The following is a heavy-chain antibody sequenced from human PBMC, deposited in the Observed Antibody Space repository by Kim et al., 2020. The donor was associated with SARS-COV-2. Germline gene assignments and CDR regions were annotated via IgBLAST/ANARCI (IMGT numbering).Heavy chain of an antibody. J-gene: IGHJ5*02. V-gene: IGHV6-1*01. CDR3: AQSIVGTSWLNWFDP. D-gene: IGHD1-26*01. Sequence: SQTLSLTCAISGDSVSSNSATWNWIRQSPSRGLEWLGRTYYKSKWYEDYAVSVKSRITISPDTSKNQFSLQLNSVTPEDTAVYYCAQSIVGTSWLNWFDPWGQGTLVTVSS. CDR1: GDSVSSNSAT. CDR2: TYYKSKWYE.